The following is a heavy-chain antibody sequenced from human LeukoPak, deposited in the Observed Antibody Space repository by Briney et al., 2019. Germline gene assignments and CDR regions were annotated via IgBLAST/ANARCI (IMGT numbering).Heavy chain of an antibody. CDR2: IYNDGRT. D-gene: IGHD1-14*01. CDR3: ARVPLHPTISHFDY. CDR1: GFSVSSNY. J-gene: IGHJ4*02. V-gene: IGHV3-53*04. Sequence: GGSLRLSCAASGFSVSSNYMSWVRQAPGRGLEWVSVIYNDGRTYYADSVKGRFTMSRHNSQNTLYLQMDSLRAEDTAVYYCARVPLHPTISHFDYWGQGTLVTVSS.